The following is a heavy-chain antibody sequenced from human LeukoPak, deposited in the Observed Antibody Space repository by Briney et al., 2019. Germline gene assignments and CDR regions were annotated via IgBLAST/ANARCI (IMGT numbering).Heavy chain of an antibody. CDR3: ARDLYYGSGRYDGYYFDY. Sequence: GGSLRLSCAASGFTFSSYWMSWVRQAPGKGLEWVANIKQDGSEKYYVDSVKGRFTISRDNAKNSLYLQMNSLRAEDTAVYYCARDLYYGSGRYDGYYFDYWGQGTLVTVSS. V-gene: IGHV3-7*04. CDR2: IKQDGSEK. CDR1: GFTFSSYW. J-gene: IGHJ4*02. D-gene: IGHD3-10*01.